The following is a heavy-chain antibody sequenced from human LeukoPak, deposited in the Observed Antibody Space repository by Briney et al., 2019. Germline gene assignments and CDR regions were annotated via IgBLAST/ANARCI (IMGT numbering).Heavy chain of an antibody. Sequence: GGSLRLSCAASGFTFSSYDMHWVRQAPGKGLVSVSRIYSNGRYTSYADSVKGRFTISRDNAKNTLYLQMNTLGAEDTALYYCVRGSTDWNGMDVWGQGTTVTVSS. CDR1: GFTFSSYD. V-gene: IGHV3-74*01. J-gene: IGHJ6*02. D-gene: IGHD6-19*01. CDR2: IYSNGRYT. CDR3: VRGSTDWNGMDV.